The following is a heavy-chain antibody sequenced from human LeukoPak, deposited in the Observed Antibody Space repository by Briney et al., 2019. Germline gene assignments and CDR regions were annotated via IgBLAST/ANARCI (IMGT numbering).Heavy chain of an antibody. CDR2: ISSSSNYK. V-gene: IGHV3-21*01. CDR1: GFTFSTYN. D-gene: IGHD4-17*01. Sequence: PGGSLRLSCAASGFTFSTYNMNWVRQAPGKGLEWVSPISSSSNYKYYADSVKGRFTISRDNAKNSLYLQMNSLRAEDTAVYYCARGRMDDYGDYPDCWGQGTLVTVSS. CDR3: ARGRMDDYGDYPDC. J-gene: IGHJ4*02.